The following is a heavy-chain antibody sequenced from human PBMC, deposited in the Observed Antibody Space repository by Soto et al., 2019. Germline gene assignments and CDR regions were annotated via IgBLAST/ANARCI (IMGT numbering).Heavy chain of an antibody. CDR1: GYSLTTYY. Sequence: QVQLVQSGAEVKKPGASVKLSCKASGYSLTTYYIHWVRQAPGQGLEWMGIIDPSGGSTIFAQKFQGRVTMTRDTSTNTVYMELSSLRSEDTALYYCARKYYFDYWGQGTLVTVSS. J-gene: IGHJ4*02. CDR2: IDPSGGST. V-gene: IGHV1-46*01. D-gene: IGHD6-6*01. CDR3: ARKYYFDY.